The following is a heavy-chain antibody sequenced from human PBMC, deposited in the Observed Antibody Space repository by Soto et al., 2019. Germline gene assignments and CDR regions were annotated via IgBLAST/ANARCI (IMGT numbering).Heavy chain of an antibody. CDR3: ARLYSSGWYKAFDP. CDR2: IYYSGST. CDR1: GGSISSSSYY. J-gene: IGHJ5*02. Sequence: SETLSLTCTVSGGSISSSSYYWGWIRQPPGKGLEWIGSIYYSGSTYYNPSLKSRVTISVDTSKNQFSLKLSSVTAADTAVYYCARLYSSGWYKAFDPWGQGTLVTVSS. D-gene: IGHD6-19*01. V-gene: IGHV4-39*01.